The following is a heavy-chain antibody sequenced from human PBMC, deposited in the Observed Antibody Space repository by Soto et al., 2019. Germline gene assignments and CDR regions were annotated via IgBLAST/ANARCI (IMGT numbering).Heavy chain of an antibody. J-gene: IGHJ4*02. CDR3: ARGDPATYMRLGFDH. Sequence: ASVKVSCKTSGYTFNTYGISWVRQAPGQGLEWMGWISGYSGNSDYSQKFQGRVTMTRDTSTRIAYMELRGLTADDTAVYYCARGDPATYMRLGFDHWGSGTVVTVSS. V-gene: IGHV1-18*04. D-gene: IGHD6-25*01. CDR1: GYTFNTYG. CDR2: ISGYSGNS.